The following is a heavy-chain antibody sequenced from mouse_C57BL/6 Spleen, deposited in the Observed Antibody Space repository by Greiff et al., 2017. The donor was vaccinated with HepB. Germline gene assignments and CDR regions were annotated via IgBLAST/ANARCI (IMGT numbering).Heavy chain of an antibody. Sequence: VQLQQSGAELVRPGASVTLSCKASGYTFTDYEMHWVKQTPVHGLEWIGAIDPETGGTAYNQKFKGKAILTADKSSSTAYMELSSLTSEDSAVYYCTRITLYDNDRNYYIDYWGQGTTLTVSS. CDR2: IDPETGGT. D-gene: IGHD2-4*01. CDR1: GYTFTDYE. V-gene: IGHV1-15*01. J-gene: IGHJ2*01. CDR3: TRITLYDNDRNYYIDY.